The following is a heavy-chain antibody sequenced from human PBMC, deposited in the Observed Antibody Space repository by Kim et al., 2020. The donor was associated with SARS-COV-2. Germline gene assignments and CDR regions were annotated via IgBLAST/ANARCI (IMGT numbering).Heavy chain of an antibody. D-gene: IGHD6-13*01. V-gene: IGHV3-23*01. CDR2: ISGSGGST. CDR1: GFTFSSYA. CDR3: AKEGWWQQLVTYYYGMDV. J-gene: IGHJ6*02. Sequence: GGSLRLSCAASGFTFSSYAMSWVRQAPGKGLEWVSAISGSGGSTYYADSVKGRFTISRDNSKNTLYLQMNSLRAEDTAVYYCAKEGWWQQLVTYYYGMDVWGQGTTVTVSS.